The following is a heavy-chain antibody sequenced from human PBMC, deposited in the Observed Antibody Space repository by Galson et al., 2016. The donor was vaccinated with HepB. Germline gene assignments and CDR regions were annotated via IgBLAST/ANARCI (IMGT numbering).Heavy chain of an antibody. CDR1: GYTFTGDY. J-gene: IGHJ4*02. Sequence: SVKVSCKASGYTFTGDYMHWVRQAPGQGLEWMGWINPNTGGTNYAQKSQGRVTMTRDTSINTAYMELTSLISDDTAVYYCARWVHGGYSDIWGQGTLVTVS. D-gene: IGHD3-22*01. CDR2: INPNTGGT. CDR3: ARWVHGGYSDI. V-gene: IGHV1-2*02.